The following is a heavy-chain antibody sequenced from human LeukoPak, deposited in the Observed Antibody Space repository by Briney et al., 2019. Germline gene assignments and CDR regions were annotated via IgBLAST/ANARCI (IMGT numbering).Heavy chain of an antibody. Sequence: PGGSLRLSCAASGFTVSSNYMSWVRQAPGKGLEWVSVIYSGGSTYYADSVKGRFTISRDNSKNTLYLQMNSLRAEDTAVYYCATGTTPHYYYYMDVWGKGTTVTISS. CDR1: GFTVSSNY. J-gene: IGHJ6*03. D-gene: IGHD1-1*01. V-gene: IGHV3-53*01. CDR3: ATGTTPHYYYYMDV. CDR2: IYSGGST.